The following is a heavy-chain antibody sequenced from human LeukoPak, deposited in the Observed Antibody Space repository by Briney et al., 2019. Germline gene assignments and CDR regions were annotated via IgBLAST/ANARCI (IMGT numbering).Heavy chain of an antibody. J-gene: IGHJ4*02. CDR1: GGSISSSSYY. CDR3: AREVGSYSSSFYY. Sequence: SETLSLTCTVSGGSISSSSYYWGWIRQPPGKGLEWIGSIYYSGSTYYNPSLKSRVTISVDTSKNQFSLKLSSVTAADTAVYYCAREVGSYSSSFYYWGQGTLVTVSS. V-gene: IGHV4-39*07. D-gene: IGHD6-13*01. CDR2: IYYSGST.